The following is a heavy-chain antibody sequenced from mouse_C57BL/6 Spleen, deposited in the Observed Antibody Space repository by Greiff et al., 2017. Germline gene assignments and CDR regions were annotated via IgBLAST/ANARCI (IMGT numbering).Heavy chain of an antibody. CDR3: ARGGDLYYFDY. CDR1: GYTFTSYG. J-gene: IGHJ2*01. D-gene: IGHD3-3*01. CDR2: IYPRSGNT. Sequence: VQGVESGAELARPGASVKLSCKASGYTFTSYGISWVKQRTGQGLEWIGEIYPRSGNTYYNEKFKGKATLTADKSSSTAYMELRSLTSEDSAVYFCARGGDLYYFDYWGQGTTLTVSS. V-gene: IGHV1-81*01.